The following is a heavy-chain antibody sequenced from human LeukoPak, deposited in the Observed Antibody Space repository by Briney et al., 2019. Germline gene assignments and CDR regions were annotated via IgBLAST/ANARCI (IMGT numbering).Heavy chain of an antibody. CDR3: ARRGMRRSSKWPGIDY. CDR2: IYSGGGT. Sequence: PSETLSLTCTVSGGSLTSGSYYWAWIRQPPGKGLEWIGSIYSGGGTFYNPSLKSRVTISVDTSKNQFSLKLSSVTAADTAVYYCARRGMRRSSKWPGIDYWGQGTLVTVSS. D-gene: IGHD6-6*01. CDR1: GGSLTSGSYY. J-gene: IGHJ4*02. V-gene: IGHV4-39*01.